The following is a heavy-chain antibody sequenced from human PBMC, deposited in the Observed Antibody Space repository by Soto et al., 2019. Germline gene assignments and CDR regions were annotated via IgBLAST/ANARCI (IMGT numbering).Heavy chain of an antibody. CDR3: ARPAYCGGGCYYYFDN. CDR2: INANSGGT. Sequence: ASVRVCCETSRYTLTDYYMHWLRQAPGQGLEWLGWINANSGGTVYAQKFQGGVTMTRDTSISTAYMELSGLTSDDTAVYYCARPAYCGGGCYYYFDNWGQGTLVTVSS. CDR1: RYTLTDYY. D-gene: IGHD2-21*02. J-gene: IGHJ4*02. V-gene: IGHV1-2*02.